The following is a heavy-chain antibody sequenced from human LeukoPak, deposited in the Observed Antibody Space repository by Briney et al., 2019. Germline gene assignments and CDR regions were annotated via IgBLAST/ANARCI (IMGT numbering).Heavy chain of an antibody. J-gene: IGHJ6*02. D-gene: IGHD6-13*01. CDR2: ISAYNGNT. CDR1: GYTFSSYD. V-gene: IGHV1-18*01. Sequence: ASVKVSCKASGYTFSSYDISWVRQAPGQGLEWMGWISAYNGNTNYAQKLQGRVTMTTDTSTSTAYLELSSLRSEDTAVYYCASINSSWSYYYYGMDVWGQGTTVTVSS. CDR3: ASINSSWSYYYYGMDV.